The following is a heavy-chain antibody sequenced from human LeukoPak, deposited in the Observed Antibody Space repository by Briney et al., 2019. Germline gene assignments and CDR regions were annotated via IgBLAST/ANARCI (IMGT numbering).Heavy chain of an antibody. CDR3: ARDYYDRSGYYYVFTY. CDR2: ISAYNGNT. V-gene: IGHV1-18*01. D-gene: IGHD3-22*01. CDR1: DYTFTNYG. J-gene: IGHJ1*01. Sequence: ASVKVSCKASDYTFTNYGISWVRHAPGQGLEWMGWISAYNGNTNQAEKLQGRVTMTTDTSTRTAYLELRSLRSDDTAVYYCARDYYDRSGYYYVFTYWGQGTLVTVSS.